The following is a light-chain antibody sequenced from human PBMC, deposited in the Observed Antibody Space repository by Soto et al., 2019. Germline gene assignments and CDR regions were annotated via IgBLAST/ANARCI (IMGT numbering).Light chain of an antibody. CDR2: AAS. J-gene: IGKJ5*01. CDR3: QKANSFLSNN. Sequence: DIQMTQSPSTLSASVGDRVTITCRASQSISSWLAWYLQKPGKAPKLLIYAASSLQSGVPSRFSGSGSGTDFTLNISSMQHEDFATYYCQKANSFLSNNVGQGTRLEI. V-gene: IGKV1-12*01. CDR1: QSISSW.